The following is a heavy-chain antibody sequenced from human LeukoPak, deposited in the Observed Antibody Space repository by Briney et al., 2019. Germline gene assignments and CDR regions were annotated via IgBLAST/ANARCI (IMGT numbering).Heavy chain of an antibody. CDR2: ITSSSSYI. D-gene: IGHD4/OR15-4a*01. V-gene: IGHV3-21*01. CDR3: ARPRTISSFDYFFDY. CDR1: GLTFSTYT. Sequence: GGSLRLSCAASGLTFSTYTMNWVRQAPGKGLEWVSSITSSSSYIYYADSVKGRFTISRDNAKDSLYLQMNSLRAEDTAVYYCARPRTISSFDYFFDYWGQGILVTVSA. J-gene: IGHJ4*02.